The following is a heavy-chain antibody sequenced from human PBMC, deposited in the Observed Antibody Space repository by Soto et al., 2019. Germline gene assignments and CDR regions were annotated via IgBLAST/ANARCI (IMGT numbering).Heavy chain of an antibody. Sequence: QVQLVQSGAEVKKPGASVKVSCKASGYTFTRSGISWVRQAPGQVPEWMGWISSYNGDTNYAQTFQGIVTMTTYTSTSTAYMELRSLRSDDTAVYYCAREGVAPYYYYGMDVWGQGTPVTVSS. CDR2: ISSYNGDT. CDR3: AREGVAPYYYYGMDV. J-gene: IGHJ6*02. CDR1: GYTFTRSG. V-gene: IGHV1-18*01. D-gene: IGHD5-12*01.